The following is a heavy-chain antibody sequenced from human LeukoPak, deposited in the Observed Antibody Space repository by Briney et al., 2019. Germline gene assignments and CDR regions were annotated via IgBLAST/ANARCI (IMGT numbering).Heavy chain of an antibody. CDR1: GFTFDDYG. Sequence: PGGSLRLSCAASGFTFDDYGMSWVRQAPGKGLEWVSGINWNGGSTGYVDSVKGRFTISRDNAKNSLHLQMNSLRGEDTALYHCARDLDYGADYWGQGTLVTVCS. D-gene: IGHD3-16*01. J-gene: IGHJ4*02. CDR2: INWNGGST. V-gene: IGHV3-20*01. CDR3: ARDLDYGADY.